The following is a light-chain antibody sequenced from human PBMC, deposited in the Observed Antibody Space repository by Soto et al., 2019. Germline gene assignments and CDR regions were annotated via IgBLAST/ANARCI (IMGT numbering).Light chain of an antibody. V-gene: IGKV1-5*01. J-gene: IGKJ5*01. CDR3: KQYNSYPIT. Sequence: DIQMPPSPSTLFASVGARVTITCRASQTISSWLAWYQQKPGKAPKLLIYDASNLESGVPSRFSGSGSGTEFTLTISSLQPDEFATYYCKQYNSYPITVGQGTRLAIK. CDR1: QTISSW. CDR2: DAS.